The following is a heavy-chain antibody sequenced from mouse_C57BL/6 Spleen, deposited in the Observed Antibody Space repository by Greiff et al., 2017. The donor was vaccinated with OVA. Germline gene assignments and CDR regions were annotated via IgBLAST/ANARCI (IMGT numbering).Heavy chain of an antibody. J-gene: IGHJ2*01. D-gene: IGHD1-1*01. CDR1: GYSITSGYY. Sequence: VQLKESGPGLVKPSQSLSLTCSVTGYSITSGYYWNWIRQFPGNKLEWMGYISYDGSNNYNPSLKNRISITRDTSKNQFFLKLNSVTTEDTATYYCARSSYSFDYWGQGTTLTVSS. V-gene: IGHV3-6*01. CDR2: ISYDGSN. CDR3: ARSSYSFDY.